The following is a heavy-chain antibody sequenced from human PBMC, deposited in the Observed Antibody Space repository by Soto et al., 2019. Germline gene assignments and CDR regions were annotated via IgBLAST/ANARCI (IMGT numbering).Heavy chain of an antibody. J-gene: IGHJ4*02. V-gene: IGHV3-53*01. D-gene: IGHD1-1*01. CDR2: IYTAGPT. CDR1: GFTVSNYY. CDR3: ARGKSRDAYNPLGY. Sequence: PGGSLRLSGSASGFTVSNYYMSWVRQAPGRCLQWVSVIYTAGPTYYADSVKGRFTISRDESKNTLYFQMDNLRAEDTATYYCARGKSRDAYNPLGYWGPGTLVTVSS.